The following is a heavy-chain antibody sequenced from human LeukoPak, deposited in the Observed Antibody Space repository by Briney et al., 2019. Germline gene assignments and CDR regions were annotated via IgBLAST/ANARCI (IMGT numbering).Heavy chain of an antibody. Sequence: GGSLRLSCAASGFTFSSYSMSWVRQAPGKGLEWVSYIDSSSSSIYYADSVKGRFTIVRDNGKNSLYLQMNSLRADDTAVYYCARVWQWLVGDSWGQGTLVTVSS. V-gene: IGHV3-48*01. D-gene: IGHD6-19*01. CDR3: ARVWQWLVGDS. CDR2: IDSSSSSI. CDR1: GFTFSSYS. J-gene: IGHJ5*02.